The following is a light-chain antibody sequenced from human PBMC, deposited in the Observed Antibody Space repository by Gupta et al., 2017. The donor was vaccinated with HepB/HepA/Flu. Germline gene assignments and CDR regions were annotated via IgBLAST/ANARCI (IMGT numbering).Light chain of an antibody. Sequence: DLQMTQSPSSLSASVGDRVTITCQASQDISNYLNWYQQKPGKAPKLLIYDASNLETGVPSRFSGSGSGTDFTFTISSLQPEDIATYYCQQYDNTPRTFGEGTKVEIK. V-gene: IGKV1-33*01. CDR3: QQYDNTPRT. CDR2: DAS. CDR1: QDISNY. J-gene: IGKJ4*01.